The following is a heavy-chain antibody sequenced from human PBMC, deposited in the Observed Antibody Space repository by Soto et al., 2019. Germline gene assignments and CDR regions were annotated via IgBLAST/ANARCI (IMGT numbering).Heavy chain of an antibody. Sequence: GASVKVSCTASGYTSTNYYMHWLRQAPGQGLEWMGIINPNGDSTSYAQKFQGRITMTRDTSTSTVYMELSSLTSDDTAVYCCARGTRIVVVIGGAFDIWGQGTMVTVSS. CDR1: GYTSTNYY. CDR3: ARGTRIVVVIGGAFDI. J-gene: IGHJ3*02. V-gene: IGHV1-46*01. CDR2: INPNGDST. D-gene: IGHD3-22*01.